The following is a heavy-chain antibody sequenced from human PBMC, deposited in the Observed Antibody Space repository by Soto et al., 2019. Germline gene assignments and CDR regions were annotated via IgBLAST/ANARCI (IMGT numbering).Heavy chain of an antibody. V-gene: IGHV3-23*01. Sequence: EVQLLESGGGLVQPGGSLRLSCAASGFTFSSYAMSWVRQAPGKGLEWVSAISGSGGSTYYADSVKGRLTISRDNSKNTLYLQMNSLRAEDTAVYYCAKLPSDTIFGVVRPYFDYWGQGTLVTVSS. CDR3: AKLPSDTIFGVVRPYFDY. J-gene: IGHJ4*02. D-gene: IGHD3-3*01. CDR1: GFTFSSYA. CDR2: ISGSGGST.